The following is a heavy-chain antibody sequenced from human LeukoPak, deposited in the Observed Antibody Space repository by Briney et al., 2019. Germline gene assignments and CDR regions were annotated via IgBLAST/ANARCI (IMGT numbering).Heavy chain of an antibody. V-gene: IGHV3-30-3*01. J-gene: IGHJ4*02. CDR1: GFSLNTYA. CDR3: AKGDTTQGGYSYGYFDY. Sequence: PGGSLRLSCAASGFSLNTYAMHWVRQAPGKGLEWVALISNDGNYKYYADSVKGRFTISRDNSKNTLYLQMNSLRAEDTAVYYCAKGDTTQGGYSYGYFDYWGQGTLVTVSS. D-gene: IGHD5-18*01. CDR2: ISNDGNYK.